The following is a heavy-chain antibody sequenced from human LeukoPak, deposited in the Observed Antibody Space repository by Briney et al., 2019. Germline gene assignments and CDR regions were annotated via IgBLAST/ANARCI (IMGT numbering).Heavy chain of an antibody. D-gene: IGHD3-16*02. Sequence: PGGSLRLSCVASGFTFSSYWMTWVRQAPGKGLEWVANIKTDGSQIYYVDSVKGRFTISRDNAKNSLYLQMNSLRAEDTAVYYCANALAYVWGSYRSAFDYWGQGTLVTVSS. CDR2: IKTDGSQI. CDR3: ANALAYVWGSYRSAFDY. J-gene: IGHJ4*02. V-gene: IGHV3-7*01. CDR1: GFTFSSYW.